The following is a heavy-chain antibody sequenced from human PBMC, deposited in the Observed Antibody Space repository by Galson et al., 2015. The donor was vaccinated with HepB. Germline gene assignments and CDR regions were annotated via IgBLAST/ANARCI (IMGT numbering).Heavy chain of an antibody. V-gene: IGHV3-30*18. CDR3: AKEYTTSSGSGSHLDY. J-gene: IGHJ4*02. Sequence: SLRLSCAASGFTFSSFAMHWVRQAPGKGLEWVALISDDGSKTYYADSVKGRFVISRDNSKNTLYLQMNSLRVEDTAVYYGAKEYTTSSGSGSHLDYWGQGTLVTVSS. CDR2: ISDDGSKT. D-gene: IGHD6-6*01. CDR1: GFTFSSFA.